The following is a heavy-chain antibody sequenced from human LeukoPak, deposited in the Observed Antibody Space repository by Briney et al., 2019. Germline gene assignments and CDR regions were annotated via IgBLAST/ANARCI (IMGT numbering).Heavy chain of an antibody. D-gene: IGHD4-17*01. CDR3: ARDGTPVTTDY. J-gene: IGHJ4*02. CDR1: GFTFSSYS. CDR2: ISSSSSYI. V-gene: IGHV3-21*01. Sequence: GGSLRLTCAASGFTFSSYSMNWVRQAPGKGLEWVSSISSSSSYIYYADSVKGRFTISRDNAKNSLYLQMNSLRAEDTAVYYCARDGTPVTTDYWGQGTLVTVSS.